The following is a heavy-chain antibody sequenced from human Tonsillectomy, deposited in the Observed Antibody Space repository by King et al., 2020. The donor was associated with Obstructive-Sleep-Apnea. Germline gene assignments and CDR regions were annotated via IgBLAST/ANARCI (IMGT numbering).Heavy chain of an antibody. D-gene: IGHD3-10*01. V-gene: IGHV1-69*01. CDR3: ARVTTKRFGDPRGWFDP. J-gene: IGHJ5*02. CDR2: IIPIFGTA. CDR1: GGTFSSYA. Sequence: QLVQSGAEMKKPGSSVKVSCKASGGTFSSYAISWVRQAPGQGLEWMGGIIPIFGTANYAQKFQGRVTITADESTSTAYMELSSLRSEETAVYYCARVTTKRFGDPRGWFDPWGQGTLVTVSS.